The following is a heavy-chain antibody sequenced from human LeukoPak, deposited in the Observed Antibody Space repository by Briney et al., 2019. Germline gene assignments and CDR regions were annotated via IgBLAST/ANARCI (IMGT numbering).Heavy chain of an antibody. CDR1: RFTVSRNY. V-gene: IGHV3-23*01. J-gene: IGHJ4*02. CDR2: ISGSGGST. D-gene: IGHD6-13*01. CDR3: AKDGGYSSSWYGNLYYFDY. Sequence: GGSLRLSCAASRFTVSRNYMSWVRQAPGKGLEWVSAISGSGGSTYYADSVKGRFTISRDNSKNTLYLQMNSLRAEDTAVYYCAKDGGYSSSWYGNLYYFDYWGQGTLVTVSS.